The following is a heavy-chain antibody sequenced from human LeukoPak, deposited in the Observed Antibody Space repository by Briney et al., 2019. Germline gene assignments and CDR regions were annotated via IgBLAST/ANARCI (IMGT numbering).Heavy chain of an antibody. V-gene: IGHV4-39*01. CDR1: GDSISNSNSR. D-gene: IGHD7-27*01. CDR3: ARTQLGIAVDH. CDR2: VTYSGTA. Sequence: SETLSLTCTVSGDSISNSNSRWDWIRQPPGKGLEWIGAVTYSGTAFYNPSLKSRVTMFVDTSMNQFSLKLNSVTAADSAMYFCARTQLGIAVDHLGQGTLVTVSS. J-gene: IGHJ4*02.